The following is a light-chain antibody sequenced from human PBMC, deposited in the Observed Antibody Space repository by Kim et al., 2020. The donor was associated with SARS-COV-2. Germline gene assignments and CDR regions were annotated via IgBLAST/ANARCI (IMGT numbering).Light chain of an antibody. CDR1: QSVSSNY. J-gene: IGKJ4*01. V-gene: IGKV3-20*01. Sequence: EIVLTQSPGTLSLSPGERATLSCRASQSVSSNYLAWYQQKPGQAPRLLIYGASSRAAGIPDRFSGSGSGTDFTLTISRLEPEDFAVYSCQQYGSSTPLTFGGGTKVDIK. CDR3: QQYGSSTPLT. CDR2: GAS.